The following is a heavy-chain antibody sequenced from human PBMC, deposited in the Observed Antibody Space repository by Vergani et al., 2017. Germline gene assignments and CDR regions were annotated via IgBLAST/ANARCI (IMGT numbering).Heavy chain of an antibody. CDR2: INPNSGGT. V-gene: IGHV1-2*02. J-gene: IGHJ6*02. CDR3: ARETPSITGTDYGMDV. CDR1: GYTFTGYY. D-gene: IGHD1-20*01. Sequence: QVQLVQSGAEVKKPGASVKVSCKASGYTFTGYYMHWARQAPGQGLAWMGWINPNSGGTNYAQKFQGRVTVTRDTSISTAYMELSRLRSDDTAVYYCARETPSITGTDYGMDVWGQGTTVTVSS.